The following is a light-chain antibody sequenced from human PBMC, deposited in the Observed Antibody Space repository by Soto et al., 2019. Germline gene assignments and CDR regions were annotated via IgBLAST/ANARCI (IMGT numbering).Light chain of an antibody. CDR3: QQFGDSPPAFT. CDR1: RSVSSRY. CDR2: SAS. V-gene: IGKV3-20*01. Sequence: ESMLTQSPGTLSLSPGERATLSCRASRSVSSRYITWYQQKPGQAPRLLIYSASIRATGIPDRFSGSGSGTDFTLTISRLEPEDFAVYYCQQFGDSPPAFTFGQGTKLEI. J-gene: IGKJ2*01.